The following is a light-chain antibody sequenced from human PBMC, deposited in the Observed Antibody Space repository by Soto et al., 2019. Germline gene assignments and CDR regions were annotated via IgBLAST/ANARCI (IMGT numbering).Light chain of an antibody. J-gene: IGKJ2*01. CDR3: QQYNKWPQYT. V-gene: IGKV3-15*01. Sequence: EIVMTQSPATLSVSPGERATLSCRASQSVSSNLAWYQQKPGQAPRLLIYGASTRATGIPARFSGSGSGTEFTLTISSLKSEDFAVYYCQQYNKWPQYTFGQGTKLEIK. CDR2: GAS. CDR1: QSVSSN.